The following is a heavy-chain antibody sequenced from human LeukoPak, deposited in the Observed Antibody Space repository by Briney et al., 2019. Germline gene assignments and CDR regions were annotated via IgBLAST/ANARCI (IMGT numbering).Heavy chain of an antibody. CDR3: ARDTGDYDTSSRFDP. D-gene: IGHD3-22*01. Sequence: GGSLRLSCAASGFTFDDYGMSWVRQAPGKGLEWVSGINWNGDSTDYADSVKGRFTISRDNAKNSLYLQMSSLRVEDTALYYCARDTGDYDTSSRFDPWGQGTRVTVSS. CDR2: INWNGDST. V-gene: IGHV3-20*04. CDR1: GFTFDDYG. J-gene: IGHJ5*02.